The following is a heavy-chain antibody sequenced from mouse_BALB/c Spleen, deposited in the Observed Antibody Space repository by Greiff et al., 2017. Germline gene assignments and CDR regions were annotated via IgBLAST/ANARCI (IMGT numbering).Heavy chain of an antibody. CDR2: ISYSGST. V-gene: IGHV3-2*02. Sequence: DVKLQESGPGLVKPSQSLSLTCTVTGYSITSDYAWNWIRQFPGNKLEWMGYISYSGSTSYNPSLKSRISITRDTSKNQFFLQLNSVTTEDTATYYCARYDYDVGAMDYWGQGTSVTVSS. CDR3: ARYDYDVGAMDY. CDR1: GYSITSDYA. D-gene: IGHD2-4*01. J-gene: IGHJ4*01.